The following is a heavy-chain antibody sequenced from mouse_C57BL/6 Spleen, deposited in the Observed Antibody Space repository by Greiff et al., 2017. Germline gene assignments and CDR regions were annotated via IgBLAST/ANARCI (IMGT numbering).Heavy chain of an antibody. Sequence: VQLQQSGAELVRPGSSVKLSCKASGYTFTSYWMHWVKQRPIQGLEWIGNIDPSDSETHYTQKFKDKATLTVDKSSSTAYMQLSSLTSEDSAVYYCASGNDYETYWGQGTLVTVSA. D-gene: IGHD2-4*01. CDR1: GYTFTSYW. CDR2: IDPSDSET. CDR3: ASGNDYETY. V-gene: IGHV1-52*01. J-gene: IGHJ3*01.